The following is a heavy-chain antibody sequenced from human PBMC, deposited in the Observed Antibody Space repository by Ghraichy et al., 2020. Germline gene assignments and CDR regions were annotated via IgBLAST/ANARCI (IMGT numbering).Heavy chain of an antibody. CDR1: GYTFTNYP. Sequence: GESLNISCKASGYTFTNYPMHWVRQAPGQRLEWLGSIKAGNGNTKYSQRFQGRVTITRDTSASTAYMELTSLRSEDTAVYYCARDSLPYSNGWYLVLDWGQGTLVTVSS. V-gene: IGHV1-3*01. D-gene: IGHD6-19*01. J-gene: IGHJ4*02. CDR3: ARDSLPYSNGWYLVLD. CDR2: IKAGNGNT.